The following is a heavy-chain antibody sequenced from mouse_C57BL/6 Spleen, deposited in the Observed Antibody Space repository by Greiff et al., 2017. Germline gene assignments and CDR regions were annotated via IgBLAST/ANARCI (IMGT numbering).Heavy chain of an antibody. V-gene: IGHV2-2*01. J-gene: IGHJ4*01. Sequence: QVQLKQSGPGLVQPSQSLSITCTVSGFSLTSYGVHWVRQSPGKGLEWLGVIWSGGSTDSNAAFISRLSISKDNSKSQVFFKMNSLQADDTAIYYCARESNYYGTYAMDYWGQGTSVTVSS. D-gene: IGHD1-2*01. CDR2: IWSGGST. CDR3: ARESNYYGTYAMDY. CDR1: GFSLTSYG.